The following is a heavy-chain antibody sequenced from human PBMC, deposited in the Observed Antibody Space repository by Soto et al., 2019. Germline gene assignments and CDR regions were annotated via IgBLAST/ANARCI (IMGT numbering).Heavy chain of an antibody. CDR3: ARGGDVKYYHGMDV. J-gene: IGHJ6*02. D-gene: IGHD5-12*01. CDR2: ISAYNGKT. CDR1: GYTFTSYG. Sequence: QVQLVQSGGEVKKPGASVKLSCTASGYTFTSYGISWVRQAPGQGLEWMGWISAYNGKTNYAQNVQGRVTMTTATSTRPAHMDLRRLRSDDTAVYYCARGGDVKYYHGMDVWGQGTTVTVSS. V-gene: IGHV1-18*01.